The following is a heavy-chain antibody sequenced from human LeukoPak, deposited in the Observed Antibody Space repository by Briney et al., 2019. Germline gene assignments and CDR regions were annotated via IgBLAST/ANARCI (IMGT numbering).Heavy chain of an antibody. J-gene: IGHJ5*02. CDR1: GFTFSGYT. CDR2: ISSSSSYI. CDR3: ASFSRWAAAGPNWFDP. Sequence: GGSLRLSCAASGFTFSGYTMNWVRQAPGKGLEWVSSISSSSSYIYYADSVKGRFTISRDNAKNSLYLQMDSLRAEDTAVYYCASFSRWAAAGPNWFDPWGQGTLVTVSS. D-gene: IGHD6-13*01. V-gene: IGHV3-21*01.